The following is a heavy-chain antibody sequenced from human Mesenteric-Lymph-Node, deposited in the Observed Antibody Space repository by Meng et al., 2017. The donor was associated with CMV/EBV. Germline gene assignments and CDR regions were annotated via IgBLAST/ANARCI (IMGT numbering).Heavy chain of an antibody. CDR2: IHYSGST. D-gene: IGHD4-23*01. J-gene: IGHJ4*02. V-gene: IGHV4-31*02. Sequence: GGAISSGGYSWSWIRHHPAKGLEWIGHIHYSGSTYYYSSPNRRVPLSVDTSKTQFPLTLSPVTAADTDVYYCARAKGGNSDNYFDYWGQGTLVTVSS. CDR3: ARAKGGNSDNYFDY. CDR1: GGAISSGGYS.